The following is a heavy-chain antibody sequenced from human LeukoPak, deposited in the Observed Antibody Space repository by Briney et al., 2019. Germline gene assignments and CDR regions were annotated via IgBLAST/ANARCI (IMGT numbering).Heavy chain of an antibody. CDR2: IKSRADGGTP. Sequence: PGGSLRLSCAASGFTLSDAWMIWVRQAPGKGLEWVGRIKSRADGGTPDYAAPVTDRFTISRDDSNGTLFLQMNSLTTEDTAVYYCATQGLLDAFDIWGQGTMVIVSS. CDR3: ATQGLLDAFDI. D-gene: IGHD3-22*01. V-gene: IGHV3-15*01. CDR1: GFTLSDAW. J-gene: IGHJ3*02.